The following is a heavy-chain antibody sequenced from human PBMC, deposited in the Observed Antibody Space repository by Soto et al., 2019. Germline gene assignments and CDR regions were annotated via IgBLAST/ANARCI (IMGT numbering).Heavy chain of an antibody. Sequence: PGGSLRLSCAASGFTFSSCGMHWVRQAPGKGLEWVAVIWYDGSNKYYADSVKGRFTISRDNSKNTLYLQMNSLRAGDTALYYCAKATATRGGALDICGQGTLVTVSS. CDR1: GFTFSSCG. CDR3: AKATATRGGALDI. CDR2: IWYDGSNK. J-gene: IGHJ3*02. V-gene: IGHV3-33*06. D-gene: IGHD1-1*01.